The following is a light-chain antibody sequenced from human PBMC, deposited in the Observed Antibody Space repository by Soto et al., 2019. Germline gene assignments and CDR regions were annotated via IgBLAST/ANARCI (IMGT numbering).Light chain of an antibody. CDR2: DAS. J-gene: IGKJ1*01. CDR3: QQYNNWPRT. CDR1: QSVRSN. Sequence: EIVMTQSPATLSISPGERATLSCRASQSVRSNLAWYHQKPGQAPRLLIYDASHRATGIPVRFSGSGSGTEFTLTISSLQSEDFAVYYCQQYNNWPRTFGQGTKVDI. V-gene: IGKV3D-15*01.